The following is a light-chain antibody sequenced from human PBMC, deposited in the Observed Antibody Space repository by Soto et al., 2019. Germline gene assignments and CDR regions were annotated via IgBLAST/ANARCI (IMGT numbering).Light chain of an antibody. V-gene: IGKV3-20*01. Sequence: EIVLTQSPGTLSLSPGERATLSCRASQSVRSSYLAWYQQKLGQAPRLLIYGVSNTATGIPDRFSGSGSRTDFTITISRLESEDFAVYYCQQYGTSPRTFGQGTKVEIK. J-gene: IGKJ1*01. CDR1: QSVRSSY. CDR3: QQYGTSPRT. CDR2: GVS.